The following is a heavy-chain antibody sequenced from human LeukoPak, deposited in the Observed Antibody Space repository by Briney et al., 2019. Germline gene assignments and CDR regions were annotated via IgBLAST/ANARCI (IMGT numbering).Heavy chain of an antibody. CDR1: GFSISSYY. D-gene: IGHD6-13*01. CDR2: IYSSGST. V-gene: IGHV4-4*07. J-gene: IGHJ4*02. Sequence: SETLSLTCTVSGFSISSYYWNWIRQPAGKGLEWIWRIYSSGSTNYNPALKSRVTMSLNTTNNHFSLKLTYVPAADTAVYYCARDSSSQSHNFDNWGQGNLVTVSS. CDR3: ARDSSSQSHNFDN.